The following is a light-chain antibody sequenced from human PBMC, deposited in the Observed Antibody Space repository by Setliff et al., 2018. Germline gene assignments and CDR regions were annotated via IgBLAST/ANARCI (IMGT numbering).Light chain of an antibody. CDR1: SSDVGKHNL. CDR3: TFYSGSNNFF. Sequence: LAQPASVSGSPGQSVTISCSGTSSDVGKHNLVSWYQQSPGKAPRLIIYEVTKRPSGVPDRFSGSSSGNTASLTVSGLQAEDEADYYCTFYSGSNNFFFGSGTKVTVL. V-gene: IGLV2-8*01. J-gene: IGLJ1*01. CDR2: EVT.